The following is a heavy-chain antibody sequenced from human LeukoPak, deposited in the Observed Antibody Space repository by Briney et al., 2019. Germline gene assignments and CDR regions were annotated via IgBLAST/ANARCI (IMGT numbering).Heavy chain of an antibody. V-gene: IGHV1-3*01. D-gene: IGHD2-15*01. CDR1: GYTFTSYA. J-gene: IGHJ4*02. CDR3: ARLADCSGGSCYSPQLWPEYCFDY. CDR2: INAGNGNT. Sequence: GASVKVSCKASGYTFTSYAMHWVRQAPGQRLEWMGWINAGNGNTKYSQKFQGRVTITRDTSASTAYMELSSLRSEDTAVYYCARLADCSGGSCYSPQLWPEYCFDYWGQGTLVTVSS.